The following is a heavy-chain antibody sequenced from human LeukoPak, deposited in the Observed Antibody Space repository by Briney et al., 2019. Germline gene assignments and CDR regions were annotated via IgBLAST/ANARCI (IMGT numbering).Heavy chain of an antibody. V-gene: IGHV3-30*02. J-gene: IGHJ3*02. D-gene: IGHD3-3*01. CDR2: ILYDGSNQ. CDR3: AKGGRAFYDFWSGLDAFDI. Sequence: PGGCLRLSCAASGFTFSSYGMHWVRQTPGKGLEWVTFILYDGSNQYYADSVKGRFTISRDNSKKTLYLQMNSLRAEDTAVYYCAKGGRAFYDFWSGLDAFDIWGQGTLVTVSS. CDR1: GFTFSSYG.